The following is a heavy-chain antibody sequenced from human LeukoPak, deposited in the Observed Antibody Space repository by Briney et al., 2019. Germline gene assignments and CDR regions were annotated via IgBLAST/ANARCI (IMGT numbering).Heavy chain of an antibody. CDR3: TRTTTTADWYFDL. V-gene: IGHV3-74*01. CDR1: GFTFSNYW. D-gene: IGHD1-1*01. Sequence: GGSLRLSCAVSGFTFSNYWMYWVRQAPGKRLVWVARINSDGSSTTYADSVEGRFTTSRDNTKSMLHLQMHSLRVDDSAVYFCTRTTTTADWYFDLWGRGTPVTVSS. CDR2: INSDGSST. J-gene: IGHJ2*01.